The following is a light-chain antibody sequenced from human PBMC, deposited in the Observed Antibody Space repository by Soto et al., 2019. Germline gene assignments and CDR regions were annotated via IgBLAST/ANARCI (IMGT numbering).Light chain of an antibody. J-gene: IGLJ2*01. CDR3: SSYGGANTVV. CDR2: EVS. V-gene: IGLV2-8*01. Sequence: QSALTQPPSASGSPGQSVTISCTGTSYDVGGYNYVSWYQQHPGKAPKLMIHEVSKRPSGVPDRFSGSKSGNTASLTVSGLLTDEEADYYCSSYGGANTVVFGGGTKLTVL. CDR1: SYDVGGYNY.